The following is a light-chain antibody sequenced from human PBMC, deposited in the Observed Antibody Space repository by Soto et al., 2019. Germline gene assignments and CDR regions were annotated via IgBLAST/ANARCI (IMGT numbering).Light chain of an antibody. Sequence: DIVMTQSPLSLPVTPGEPASISCRSSQNLLNSNGYNYLDWYVQKPGQSPQLLIYLGSSRASGVPDRFSGSGSGTDFTLKISRVGAEDVGVYYCMQALQTPLTFGGGTMVEIK. CDR3: MQALQTPLT. J-gene: IGKJ4*01. CDR1: QNLLNSNGYNY. V-gene: IGKV2-28*01. CDR2: LGS.